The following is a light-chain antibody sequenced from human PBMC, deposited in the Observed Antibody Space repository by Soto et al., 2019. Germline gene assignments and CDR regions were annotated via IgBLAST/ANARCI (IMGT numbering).Light chain of an antibody. J-gene: IGKJ4*01. Sequence: EIVLTQSPGTLSSSPGERASLSCRASQSFGGSYLAWYQQKPGQAPRLLIYGASTRATGIPDRFSGSGSGTDFTLTISRLEPEDFAVYYCQQYGSSLLTFGGGTKVDIK. CDR3: QQYGSSLLT. CDR2: GAS. CDR1: QSFGGSY. V-gene: IGKV3-20*01.